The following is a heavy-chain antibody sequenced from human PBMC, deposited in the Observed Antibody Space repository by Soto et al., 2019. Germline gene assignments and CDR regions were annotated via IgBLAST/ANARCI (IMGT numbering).Heavy chain of an antibody. CDR1: GFTFDSYA. Sequence: EVKLLESGGGLAQPGGSLRLSCVGSGFTFDSYAISWVRQAPGERLQWIAAISGSADGTDYAHSVRGRLTICRDNAKKTVNLQMDSLRVEDTAVYFCAKDTVGGYSFWSGYYSDGLDVWGQGTLVTVS. CDR3: AKDTVGGYSFWSGYYSDGLDV. CDR2: ISGSADGT. J-gene: IGHJ3*01. D-gene: IGHD3-3*01. V-gene: IGHV3-23*01.